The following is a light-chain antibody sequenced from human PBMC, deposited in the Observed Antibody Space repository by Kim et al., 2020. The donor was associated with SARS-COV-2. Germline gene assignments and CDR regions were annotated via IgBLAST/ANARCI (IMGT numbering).Light chain of an antibody. CDR3: QVWDNTSCVV. J-gene: IGLJ2*01. CDR2: YDS. CDR1: HIGSKS. Sequence: SYELTQPPSVSVAPGKTARITCGGNHIGSKSVHWYQQKPSQAPVVVIYYDSDRSSGIPERFSGSNSGNTGTLTISRVEAGDEADYYCQVWDNTSCVVFGGGTKLTVL. V-gene: IGLV3-21*04.